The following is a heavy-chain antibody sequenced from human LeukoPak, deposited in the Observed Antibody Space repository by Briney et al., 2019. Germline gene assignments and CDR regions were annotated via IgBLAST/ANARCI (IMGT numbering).Heavy chain of an antibody. D-gene: IGHD3-10*01. V-gene: IGHV5-51*01. CDR3: ARQYYYGSGSSFYNY. J-gene: IGHJ4*02. CDR1: GYSFTSYW. Sequence: GESLKISCKGSGYSFTSYWIGWVCQMPGKGLKWMGIIYPGDSDTRYSPSFQGQVTISADKSISTAYLQWSSLKASDTAMYYCARQYYYGSGSSFYNYWGQGTLVTVSS. CDR2: IYPGDSDT.